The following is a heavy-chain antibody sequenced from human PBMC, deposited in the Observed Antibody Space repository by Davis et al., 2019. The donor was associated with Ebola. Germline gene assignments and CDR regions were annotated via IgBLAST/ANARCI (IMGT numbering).Heavy chain of an antibody. CDR3: VRGGSATAY. J-gene: IGHJ1*01. D-gene: IGHD2-15*01. V-gene: IGHV3-7*03. CDR1: AFTFSNSW. Sequence: PGGSLRLSCAASAFTFSNSWMSWARQAPGKGLECVAHIKEDGSKEFYVDSVKGRFTISRDNAKSSLYLQMNSLRAEDTAVFYCVRGGSATAYWGQGTPVTVSS. CDR2: IKEDGSKE.